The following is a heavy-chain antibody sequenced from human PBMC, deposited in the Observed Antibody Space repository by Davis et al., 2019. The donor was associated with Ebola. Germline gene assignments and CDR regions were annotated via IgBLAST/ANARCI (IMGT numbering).Heavy chain of an antibody. CDR3: ANGKLYGDPYGDGLDV. CDR2: ISWNSANI. Sequence: GGSLRLSCAASGFTFDDYAMHWVRRAPGKGLEWVSGISWNSANIGYADSVKGRFTISRDNAKKSLYLQMNSLRAEDTAVYYCANGKLYGDPYGDGLDVWGQGTMVTVSS. D-gene: IGHD4-17*01. J-gene: IGHJ3*01. V-gene: IGHV3-9*01. CDR1: GFTFDDYA.